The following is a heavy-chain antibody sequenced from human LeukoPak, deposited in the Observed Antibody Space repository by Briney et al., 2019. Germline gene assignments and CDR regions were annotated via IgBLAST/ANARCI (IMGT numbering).Heavy chain of an antibody. Sequence: PGGSLRLSCAASGFTFSSYSMNWVRQAPGKGLEWVSSISSSSSYIYYADSVKGRFTISRDNAKNLLYLQMNSLRAEDTAVYYCARDTVAAAGTVDYWGQGTLVTVSS. CDR2: ISSSSSYI. V-gene: IGHV3-21*01. CDR3: ARDTVAAAGTVDY. CDR1: GFTFSSYS. J-gene: IGHJ4*02. D-gene: IGHD6-13*01.